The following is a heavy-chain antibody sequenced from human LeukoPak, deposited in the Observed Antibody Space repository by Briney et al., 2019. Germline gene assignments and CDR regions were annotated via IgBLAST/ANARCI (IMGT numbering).Heavy chain of an antibody. CDR3: ARDRYCGGDCYSGQDY. CDR2: IYSGGST. CDR1: GFTVSSNY. J-gene: IGHJ4*02. Sequence: GGSLRLSCAASGFTVSSNYMNWVRQAPGKGLEWVSIIYSGGSTYYADSVKGRFTISRDNSKNTLYLQMNSLRAEDTAVYYCARDRYCGGDCYSGQDYWGQGTLVTVSS. D-gene: IGHD2-21*02. V-gene: IGHV3-53*01.